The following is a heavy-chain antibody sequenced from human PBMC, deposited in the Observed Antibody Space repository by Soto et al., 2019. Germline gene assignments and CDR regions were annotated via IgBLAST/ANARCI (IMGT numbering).Heavy chain of an antibody. D-gene: IGHD6-6*01. V-gene: IGHV4-31*03. Sequence: SLTGTVYGCSISSFGYYLSFIRQHPGKGLEWIGYIYYSGSTYYNPSLKSRVTISVDTSKNQFSLKLSSVTAADTAVYYCARMYSSFIWFDPWGQGTLVTVSS. J-gene: IGHJ5*02. CDR2: IYYSGST. CDR3: ARMYSSFIWFDP. CDR1: GCSISSFGYY.